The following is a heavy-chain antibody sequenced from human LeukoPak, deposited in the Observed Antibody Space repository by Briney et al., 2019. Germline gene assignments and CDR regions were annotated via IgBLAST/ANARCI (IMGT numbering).Heavy chain of an antibody. Sequence: SETLSLTCTVSGGSISSYYWSWIRQPPGKGLEWIGYIYYSGSTNYNPSLKSRVTISVDTSKNQFSLKLSSVTAADTAVYYCARALRRDGSQDPTRRPAYAFDIWGQGTMVTVSS. CDR2: IYYSGST. J-gene: IGHJ3*02. CDR3: ARALRRDGSQDPTRRPAYAFDI. D-gene: IGHD5-24*01. V-gene: IGHV4-59*01. CDR1: GGSISSYY.